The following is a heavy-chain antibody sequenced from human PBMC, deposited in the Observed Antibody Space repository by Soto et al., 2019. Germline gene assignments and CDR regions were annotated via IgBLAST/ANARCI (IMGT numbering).Heavy chain of an antibody. Sequence: SETLSLTCTVFGGSISSSSYYWGWIRQPPGKGLEWIGSIYYSGSTYYNPSLKSRVTISVDTSKNQFSLKLSSVTAADTAVYYCARLSVSYGSGYYYGMDVWGQGTTVTVSS. D-gene: IGHD3-10*01. V-gene: IGHV4-39*01. CDR2: IYYSGST. CDR1: GGSISSSSYY. J-gene: IGHJ6*02. CDR3: ARLSVSYGSGYYYGMDV.